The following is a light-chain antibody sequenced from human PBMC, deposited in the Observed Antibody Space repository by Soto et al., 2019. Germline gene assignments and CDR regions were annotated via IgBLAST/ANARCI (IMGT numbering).Light chain of an antibody. Sequence: QAVLTLPPSASGTPGQRVTISCSGSSSNIGSNYVYWYQQLPGTAPKLLIYRNNQRPSGVPDRFSGSKSGTSASLAISGLRSEDEADYYCAAWDDSLSGFYVFGTGTKLTVL. CDR3: AAWDDSLSGFYV. CDR1: SSNIGSNY. J-gene: IGLJ1*01. V-gene: IGLV1-47*01. CDR2: RNN.